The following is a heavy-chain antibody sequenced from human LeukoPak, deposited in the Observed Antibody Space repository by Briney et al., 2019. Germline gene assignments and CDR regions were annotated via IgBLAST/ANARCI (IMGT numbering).Heavy chain of an antibody. CDR2: ISSSSSTI. V-gene: IGHV3-48*01. Sequence: PGGSLRLSCAASGFTFSSYSMNWVRQAPGKGLEWVSYISSSSSTIYYADSVKGRFTISRDNAKNSLYLQMNSLRAEDTAVYYCARIVATIHWGQGTLATVSS. CDR1: GFTFSSYS. J-gene: IGHJ4*02. D-gene: IGHD5-12*01. CDR3: ARIVATIH.